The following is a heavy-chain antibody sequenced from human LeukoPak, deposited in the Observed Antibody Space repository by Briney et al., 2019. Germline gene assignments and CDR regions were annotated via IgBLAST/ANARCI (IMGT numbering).Heavy chain of an antibody. J-gene: IGHJ4*02. Sequence: SSETLSLTCTVSGDSISSGTYYWSWIRQPPGKGLEWIGEINHSGSTNYNPSLRSRVTISVDTSKNQFSLKLSSVTAADTAVYYCARAPRYYGSGSYYWGQGTLVTVSS. V-gene: IGHV4-39*07. CDR2: INHSGST. CDR1: GDSISSGTYY. CDR3: ARAPRYYGSGSYY. D-gene: IGHD3-10*01.